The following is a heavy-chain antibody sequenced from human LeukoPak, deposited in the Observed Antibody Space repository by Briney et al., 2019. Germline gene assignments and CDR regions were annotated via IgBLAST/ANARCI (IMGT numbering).Heavy chain of an antibody. D-gene: IGHD6-13*01. CDR2: IYYSGST. V-gene: IGHV4-59*11. CDR3: ARQIAAAGTIWFDP. J-gene: IGHJ5*02. CDR1: GGSISSHY. Sequence: SETLSLTCTVSGGSISSHYWSWIRQPPGKGLEWIGYIYYSGSTNYNPSPKSRVTISVDTSKNQFSLKLSSVTAADTAVYYCARQIAAAGTIWFDPWGQGTLVTVSS.